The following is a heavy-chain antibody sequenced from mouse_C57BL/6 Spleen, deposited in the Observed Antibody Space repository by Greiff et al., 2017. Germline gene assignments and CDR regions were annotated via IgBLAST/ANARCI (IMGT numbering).Heavy chain of an antibody. V-gene: IGHV5-4*01. CDR2: ISDGGSYT. J-gene: IGHJ1*03. D-gene: IGHD4-1*01. CDR1: GFTFSSYA. CDR3: ARVKLGRWYFDV. Sequence: EVQLVESGGGLVKPGGSLKLSCAASGFTFSSYAMSWVRQTPEKRLEWVATISDGGSYTYYPDNVKGRFTISRDNAKNNLYLQMSHLKSEDTAMYYCARVKLGRWYFDVWGTGTTVTVSS.